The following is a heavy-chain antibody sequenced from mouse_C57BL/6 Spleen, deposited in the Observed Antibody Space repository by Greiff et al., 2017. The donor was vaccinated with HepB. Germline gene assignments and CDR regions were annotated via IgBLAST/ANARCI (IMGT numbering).Heavy chain of an antibody. V-gene: IGHV1-26*01. J-gene: IGHJ2*01. Sequence: EVQLQHPGPELVKPGASVKISCKASGYTFTDYYMNWVKQSHGKSLEWIGDINPNNGGTSYNQKFKGRATLTVDKSSSTAYMELRSLTSEDSAVYYCARKASNQEYYFDYWGQGTTLTVSS. CDR3: ARKASNQEYYFDY. CDR1: GYTFTDYY. CDR2: INPNNGGT. D-gene: IGHD2-5*01.